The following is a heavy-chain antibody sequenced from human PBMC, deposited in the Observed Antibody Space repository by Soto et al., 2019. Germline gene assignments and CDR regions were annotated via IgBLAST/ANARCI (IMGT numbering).Heavy chain of an antibody. Sequence: PGGSLRLSCAASGFTFSSYSMNWVRQAPGKGLEWVSSISSSSSYIYYADSVKGRLTISRDNAKNSLYLQMNSLRAEDTAVYYCARDLLRFLEWLPYYYYGMDVWGQGTTVTVSS. J-gene: IGHJ6*02. D-gene: IGHD3-3*01. CDR2: ISSSSSYI. V-gene: IGHV3-21*01. CDR3: ARDLLRFLEWLPYYYYGMDV. CDR1: GFTFSSYS.